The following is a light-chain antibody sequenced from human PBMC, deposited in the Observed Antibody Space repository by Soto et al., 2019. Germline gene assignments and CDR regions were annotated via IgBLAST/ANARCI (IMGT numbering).Light chain of an antibody. J-gene: IGKJ2*01. V-gene: IGKV3-15*01. CDR2: EAY. CDR3: QKYGDWPPDT. Sequence: IVMTQSPSTQCLSAGESTTLSWRASQSVSRKLAWYQQKPGQPPRLLLYEAYTRATGVPDRFGGSASGTEFTLTICGLHHPDYPAYYSQKYGDWPPDTFRQGTKVDI. CDR1: QSVSRK.